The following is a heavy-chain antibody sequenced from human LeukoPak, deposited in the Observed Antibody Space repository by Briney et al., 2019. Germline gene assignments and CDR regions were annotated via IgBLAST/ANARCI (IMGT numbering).Heavy chain of an antibody. CDR3: ARGSRLTGAFDI. CDR2: IHHSGST. D-gene: IGHD3-9*01. V-gene: IGHV4-34*01. J-gene: IGHJ3*02. CDR1: GGSFSGYY. Sequence: SETLSLTCALYGGSFSGYYWSWIRQPPGKGLEWIGEIHHSGSTNYNPSLKSRVTISLDTSKNQFSLKLSSVTAADTAVYYCARGSRLTGAFDIWGQGTMVTVSS.